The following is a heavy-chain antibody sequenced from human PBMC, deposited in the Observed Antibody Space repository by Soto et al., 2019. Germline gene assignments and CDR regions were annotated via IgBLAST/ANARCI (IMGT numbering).Heavy chain of an antibody. Sequence: HPGGSLRLSCAASGFTFSSYGMHWVRQAPGKGLEWVAVIWYDGSNKYYADSVKGRFTISRDNSKNTLYMQMNSLRAEDTAVYYCTRDRVRGDTAMSPDYYGMDVWGQGTTVTVSS. CDR2: IWYDGSNK. CDR1: GFTFSSYG. D-gene: IGHD5-18*01. V-gene: IGHV3-33*01. J-gene: IGHJ6*02. CDR3: TRDRVRGDTAMSPDYYGMDV.